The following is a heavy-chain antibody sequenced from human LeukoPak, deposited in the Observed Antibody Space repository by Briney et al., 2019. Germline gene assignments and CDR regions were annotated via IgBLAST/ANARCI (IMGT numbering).Heavy chain of an antibody. CDR3: AKANVWGSYRYYFDY. Sequence: PGGSLRLSCAASGFTFSSYAMSWVRQAPGKGLEWVSAISGSGGSTYYADSVKGRFTISRDNSKNTLYLQMNSLRAEDTAVYYCAKANVWGSYRYYFDYWGQGTLVTVSS. CDR2: ISGSGGST. D-gene: IGHD3-16*02. J-gene: IGHJ4*02. CDR1: GFTFSSYA. V-gene: IGHV3-23*01.